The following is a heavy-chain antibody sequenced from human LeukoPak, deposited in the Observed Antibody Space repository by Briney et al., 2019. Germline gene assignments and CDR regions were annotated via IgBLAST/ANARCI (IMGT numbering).Heavy chain of an antibody. Sequence: GESLRLSCAASGLTFISYSINWVRLAPGKGLEWVSCISSRSSYIYYADSVKGRFTISRDNAKNSLYLQMNSLRAEDPAVYYCAIDRGRYDSSGYYYKGYFDYWGQGTLVTVSS. CDR1: GLTFISYS. CDR3: AIDRGRYDSSGYYYKGYFDY. V-gene: IGHV3-21*01. D-gene: IGHD3-22*01. CDR2: ISSRSSYI. J-gene: IGHJ4*02.